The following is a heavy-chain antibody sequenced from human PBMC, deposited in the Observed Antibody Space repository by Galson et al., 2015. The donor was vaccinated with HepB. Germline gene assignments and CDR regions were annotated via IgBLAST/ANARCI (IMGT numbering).Heavy chain of an antibody. J-gene: IGHJ3*02. CDR1: GFTFSIYA. CDR3: ATKSMIVVVTRGAFDI. CDR2: ISYDGSNK. Sequence: SLRLSCAASGFTFSIYAMHWVRQAPGKGLEWVAVISYDGSNKYYADSVKGRFTISRDNSKNTLYVQMNSLRAEDTAVYYCATKSMIVVVTRGAFDIWGQGTMVTVSS. D-gene: IGHD3-22*01. V-gene: IGHV3-30*04.